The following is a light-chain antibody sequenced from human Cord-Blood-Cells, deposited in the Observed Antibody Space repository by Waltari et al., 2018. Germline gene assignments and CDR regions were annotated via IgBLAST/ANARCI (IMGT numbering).Light chain of an antibody. CDR3: AAWDDSLSGWV. J-gene: IGLJ3*02. CDR2: RNN. Sequence: QTVLTQPPSASATPGQRVTIPCSGSSSHIGSNYVYWSQQRPGTAPKLLICRNNRRPSGVPNRFSVSRLGSPATLTISGLRSENEADYCGAAWDDSLSGWVCGGGTKLTVV. CDR1: SSHIGSNY. V-gene: IGLV1-47*01.